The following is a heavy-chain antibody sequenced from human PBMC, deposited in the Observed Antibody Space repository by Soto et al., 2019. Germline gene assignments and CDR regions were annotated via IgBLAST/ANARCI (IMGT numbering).Heavy chain of an antibody. D-gene: IGHD3-10*01. CDR2: INPNSGGT. J-gene: IGHJ6*02. V-gene: IGHV1-2*04. Sequence: ASVKVSSKASGYTFTGYYMHWVRQAPGQGLEWMGWINPNSGGTNYAQKFQGWVTMTRDTSISTAYMELSRLRSDDTAVYYCARDEGYYGSGSYYPLDYYYYYGMDVWGQGTTVTVSS. CDR1: GYTFTGYY. CDR3: ARDEGYYGSGSYYPLDYYYYYGMDV.